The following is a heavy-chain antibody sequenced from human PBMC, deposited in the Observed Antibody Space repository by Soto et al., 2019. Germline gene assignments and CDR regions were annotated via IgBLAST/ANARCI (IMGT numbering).Heavy chain of an antibody. J-gene: IGHJ5*02. V-gene: IGHV4-39*01. CDR1: GGSISSSSYY. CDR2: IYYRGNT. D-gene: IGHD3-10*01. Sequence: PSETLSLTCTVSGGSISSSSYYWGWIRQPPGKGLEWIGSIYYRGNTYYNPSLKSRVTISVDTSKNQFSLKLSSVTAADTAVYYCARRYGSGSFYPWGQGTLVTVSS. CDR3: ARRYGSGSFYP.